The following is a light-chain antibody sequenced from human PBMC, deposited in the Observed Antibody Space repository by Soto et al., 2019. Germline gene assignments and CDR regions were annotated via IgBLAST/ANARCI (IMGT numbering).Light chain of an antibody. V-gene: IGLV2-8*01. CDR3: SSYAGSNNFV. CDR2: EVS. Sequence: QSVLTQPPSASGSPGQSVTISCTGTSSDVGGYNYVSWYQQHPGKAPKLMIFEVSKRPSGVPDGFSGSKSGNTASLTVSGLQAEDEADYYCSSYAGSNNFVFGTGTKLTVL. J-gene: IGLJ1*01. CDR1: SSDVGGYNY.